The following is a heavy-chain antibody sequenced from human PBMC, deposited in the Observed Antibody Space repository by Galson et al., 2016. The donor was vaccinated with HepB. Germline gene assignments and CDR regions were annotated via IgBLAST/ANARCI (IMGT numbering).Heavy chain of an antibody. CDR3: ASIAAAGYYYGMDV. CDR1: GFTFSIYA. V-gene: IGHV3-30-3*01. Sequence: SLRLSCEASGFTFSIYAMHWVRQAPGKGLEWVAVISYDGSNKYYADYVKGRFTISRDNSKNTQYLQMTSLGAEDTAVYYCASIAAAGYYYGMDVWGQGTTVTVSS. D-gene: IGHD6-13*01. CDR2: ISYDGSNK. J-gene: IGHJ6*02.